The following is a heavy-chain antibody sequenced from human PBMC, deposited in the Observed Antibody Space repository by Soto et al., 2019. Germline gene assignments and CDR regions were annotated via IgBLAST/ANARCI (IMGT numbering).Heavy chain of an antibody. CDR1: GFSFTGYY. CDR2: INAHSGGT. Sequence: QVQLVQSGAAVKKPGASVKVSCKASGFSFTGYYIHWLRQAPGQGLEWMGWINAHSGGTEYAQKFQGRVTLTRDTSIATAYLTLTSLTSDDTALYYCATWLLREHAFDIWGLGPMVTVSS. CDR3: ATWLLREHAFDI. V-gene: IGHV1-2*02. D-gene: IGHD2-15*01. J-gene: IGHJ3*02.